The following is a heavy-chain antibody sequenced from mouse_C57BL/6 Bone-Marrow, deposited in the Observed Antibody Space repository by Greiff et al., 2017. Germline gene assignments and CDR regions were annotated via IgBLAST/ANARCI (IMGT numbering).Heavy chain of an antibody. CDR2: IDPSDSYT. CDR1: GYTFTSYW. V-gene: IGHV1-69*01. Sequence: QVQLQQPGAELVMPGASVKLSCKASGYTFTSYWMHWVKQRPGQGLEWIGEIDPSDSYTNYNQKFKGKSTLTVDKSSSTAYMQLSSLTSDDSAVYYCAREGGDSSGYPAWFAYWGQGTLVTVSA. J-gene: IGHJ3*01. D-gene: IGHD3-2*02. CDR3: AREGGDSSGYPAWFAY.